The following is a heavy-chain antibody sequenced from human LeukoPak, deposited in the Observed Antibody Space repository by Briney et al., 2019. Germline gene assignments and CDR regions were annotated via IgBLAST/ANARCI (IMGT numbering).Heavy chain of an antibody. D-gene: IGHD5-24*01. CDR3: ARGPLGWLQSLDY. J-gene: IGHJ4*02. V-gene: IGHV1-46*01. CDR1: GYTFTSYY. Sequence: ASVKVSCSSSGYTFTSYYMHWVRQAPAQGLEWMGIINPSGGSTSYAQKFHGRVTMTRDTSTSTVYMELSSLRSEDTAVYYCARGPLGWLQSLDYWGQGTLVTVSS. CDR2: INPSGGST.